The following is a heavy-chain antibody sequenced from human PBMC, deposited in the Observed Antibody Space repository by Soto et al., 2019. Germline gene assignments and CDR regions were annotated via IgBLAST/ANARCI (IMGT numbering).Heavy chain of an antibody. CDR2: ISANGQCI. D-gene: IGHD1-7*01. CDR1: GFTFSTYA. J-gene: IGHJ4*02. CDR3: AKDRNYPRDQFHY. Sequence: PGGSLRLSCAASGFTFSTYALSWVRQAPGKGLEWVSAISANGQCIYYADSVRGRFTISRDNSKNTIFLHMDSLRAEDTAVYYCAKDRNYPRDQFHYWGQGTLVTVSS. V-gene: IGHV3-23*01.